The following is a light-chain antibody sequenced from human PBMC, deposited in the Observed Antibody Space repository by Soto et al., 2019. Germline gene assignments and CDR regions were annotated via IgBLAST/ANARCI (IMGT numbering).Light chain of an antibody. Sequence: IVMTRSPATLSVSPGERATLSCRASQNVSSNLAWYQQKPGQAPRLLIYGASTRATGFPARFSGSGSGTEFTLTISSLQSEDFAVYYCQQYNYWPRTFGQGTKVEIK. CDR3: QQYNYWPRT. V-gene: IGKV3-15*01. J-gene: IGKJ1*01. CDR2: GAS. CDR1: QNVSSN.